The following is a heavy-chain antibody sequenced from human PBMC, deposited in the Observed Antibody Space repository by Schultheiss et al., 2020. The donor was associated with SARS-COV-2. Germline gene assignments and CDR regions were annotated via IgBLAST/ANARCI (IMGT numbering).Heavy chain of an antibody. V-gene: IGHV3-48*04. CDR1: GFTFSSYS. J-gene: IGHJ4*02. CDR2: ISSSGSTI. D-gene: IGHD2-21*02. Sequence: GGSLRLSCAASGFTFSSYSMNWVRQAPGKGLEWVSYISSSGSTIYYADSVKGRFTISRDNAKNSLYLQMNSLRAEDTAVYYCARVGHIVVVTASSFDYWGQGTLVTVSS. CDR3: ARVGHIVVVTASSFDY.